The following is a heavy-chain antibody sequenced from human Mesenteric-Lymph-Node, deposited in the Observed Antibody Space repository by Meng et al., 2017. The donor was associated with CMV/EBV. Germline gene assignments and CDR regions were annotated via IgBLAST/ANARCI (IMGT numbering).Heavy chain of an antibody. D-gene: IGHD2-8*01. CDR3: SKDNEGRYCTNGVCYRGGWFDP. V-gene: IGHV3-23*03. Sequence: GESLKISCAASGFTFSSYAMSWVRQAPGKGLQWVSVIYGGGSSTYYADSVKGRFTISRDNSKNTRYLQMNSLRAKDTAVYYCSKDNEGRYCTNGVCYRGGWFDPWGQGTLVTVSS. J-gene: IGHJ5*02. CDR1: GFTFSSYA. CDR2: IYGGGSST.